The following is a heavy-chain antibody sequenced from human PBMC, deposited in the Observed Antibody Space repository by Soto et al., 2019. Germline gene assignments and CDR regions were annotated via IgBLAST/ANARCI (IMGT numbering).Heavy chain of an antibody. CDR1: GGSISSSSYY. D-gene: IGHD3-22*01. Sequence: QLLESGPGLVKPSETLSLTCTVSGGSISSSSYYWGWIRQPPGKGLEWIGSIYYSGSTYYNPSLKSRVTISVDTSKNQFSLKLSSVTAADTAVYYCARSRLFHPKYIDSWGQGTLVTVSS. J-gene: IGHJ5*01. V-gene: IGHV4-39*01. CDR3: ARSRLFHPKYIDS. CDR2: IYYSGST.